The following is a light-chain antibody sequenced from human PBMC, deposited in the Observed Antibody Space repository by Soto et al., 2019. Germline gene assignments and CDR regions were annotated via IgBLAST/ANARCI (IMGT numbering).Light chain of an antibody. CDR1: QDISNY. J-gene: IGKJ2*01. V-gene: IGKV1-33*01. CDR2: DAS. CDR3: QQYDNRPPYT. Sequence: DIQMTQSPSSLSASVGDRVTITCQASQDISNYLNWYQQKPGKAPKLLIYDASNLETGVPSRFSGSRSGTDFTLTISSLQPEDIATYYCQQYDNRPPYTFGQGTKLEIK.